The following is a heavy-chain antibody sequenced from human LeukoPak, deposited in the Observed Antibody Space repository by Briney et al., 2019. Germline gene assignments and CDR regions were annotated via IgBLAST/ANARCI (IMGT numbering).Heavy chain of an antibody. V-gene: IGHV4-34*01. J-gene: IGHJ5*02. CDR2: INHSGST. CDR1: GGSFSGYY. D-gene: IGHD3-10*01. Sequence: SETLSLTCAVYGGSFSGYYWGWIRQPPGKGLEWIGEINHSGSTNYNPSLKSRVTMSVDTSKNQFSLKLSSVTAADTAVYYCASRLWFGERRFDPWGQGTLVTVSS. CDR3: ASRLWFGERRFDP.